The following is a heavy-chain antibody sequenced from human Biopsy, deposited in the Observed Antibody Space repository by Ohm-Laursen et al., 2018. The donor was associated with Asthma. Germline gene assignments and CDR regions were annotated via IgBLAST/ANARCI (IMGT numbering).Heavy chain of an antibody. J-gene: IGHJ4*02. V-gene: IGHV3-30-3*01. CDR2: GGSYYDGGLK. D-gene: IGHD3-3*01. Sequence: SLRLSCTAAGFTFSRYATHWVRQAPGKGLEWVAVGGSYYDGGLKYYADSVNGRFTVSRDDSKNTLYLQMNSLRPDDTAVYYCARDVMEWYLPAFDFWGQGTLVTVST. CDR3: ARDVMEWYLPAFDF. CDR1: GFTFSRYA.